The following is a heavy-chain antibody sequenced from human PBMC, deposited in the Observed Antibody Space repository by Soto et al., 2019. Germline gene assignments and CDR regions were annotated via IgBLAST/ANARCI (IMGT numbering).Heavy chain of an antibody. CDR3: TTDVGRRAFDY. J-gene: IGHJ4*02. V-gene: IGHV3-15*01. Sequence: GGSLRLSCAASGFTFSNAWMSWVRQAPGKGLEWVGRIKSKTDGGTTDYAAPVKGRFTISRDDSKNTLYLQMNSLKTEATAVYYCTTDVGRRAFDYWGQGTLVTVSS. D-gene: IGHD3-10*01. CDR1: GFTFSNAW. CDR2: IKSKTDGGTT.